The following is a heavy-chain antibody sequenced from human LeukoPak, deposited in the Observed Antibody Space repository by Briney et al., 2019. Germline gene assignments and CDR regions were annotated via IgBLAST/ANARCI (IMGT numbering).Heavy chain of an antibody. CDR2: IYYSGST. CDR1: GGSISSYY. Sequence: SETLSLTCTVSGGSISSYYWSWIRQPPGKGLEWIGYIYYSGSTNYNPSLKSRVTISVDTSKNQFSLKLSSVTAADTAVYYCARWGIAARPGEFDYWGQGTLVTVSS. D-gene: IGHD6-6*01. CDR3: ARWGIAARPGEFDY. V-gene: IGHV4-59*08. J-gene: IGHJ4*02.